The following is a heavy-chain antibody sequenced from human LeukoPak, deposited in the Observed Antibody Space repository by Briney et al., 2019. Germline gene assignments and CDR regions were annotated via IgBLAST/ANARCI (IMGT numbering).Heavy chain of an antibody. CDR1: GFSFDTYA. CDR3: AKEPRDIVVVPAARGAFDY. V-gene: IGHV3-33*06. CDR2: IWHDGSHK. D-gene: IGHD2-2*01. Sequence: GGSLRLSCAASGFSFDTYAMHWVRQAPGQGLEWVALIWHDGSHKFYSNSVRGQFTISRDNSKNTLYLQMNSLRAEDTAVYYCAKEPRDIVVVPAARGAFDYWGQGTLVTVSS. J-gene: IGHJ4*02.